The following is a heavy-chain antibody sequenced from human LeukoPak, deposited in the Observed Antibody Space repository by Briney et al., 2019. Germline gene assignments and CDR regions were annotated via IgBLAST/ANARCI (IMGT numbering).Heavy chain of an antibody. Sequence: GGSLRLSCAASGFTFDDYAMHWVRQAPGKGLEWVSLISWDGGSTYYADSAKGRFTISRDNSKNSLYLQMNSLRAEDTALYYCAKDGGQWLYYFDYWGQGTLVTVSS. J-gene: IGHJ4*02. CDR1: GFTFDDYA. D-gene: IGHD6-19*01. CDR2: ISWDGGST. V-gene: IGHV3-43D*03. CDR3: AKDGGQWLYYFDY.